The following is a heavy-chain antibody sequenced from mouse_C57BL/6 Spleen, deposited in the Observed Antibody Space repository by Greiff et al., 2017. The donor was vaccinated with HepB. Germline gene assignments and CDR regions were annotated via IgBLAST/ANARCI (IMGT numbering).Heavy chain of an antibody. V-gene: IGHV5-16*01. J-gene: IGHJ2*01. Sequence: EVHLVESEGGLVQPGSSMKLSCTASGFTFSDYYMAWVRQVPEKGLEWVANINYDGSSTYYLDPLKSRFIISRDNAKNIRYLQMSRLKSEDTATYYCARENGDSSGGFDYWGQGTTLTVSS. CDR3: ARENGDSSGGFDY. D-gene: IGHD3-2*02. CDR1: GFTFSDYY. CDR2: INYDGSST.